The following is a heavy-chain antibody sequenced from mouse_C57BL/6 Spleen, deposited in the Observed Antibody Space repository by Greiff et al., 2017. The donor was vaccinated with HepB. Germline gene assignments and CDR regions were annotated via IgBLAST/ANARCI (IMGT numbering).Heavy chain of an antibody. CDR3: ARRTVPSMDY. J-gene: IGHJ4*01. Sequence: QVQLKESGAELVKPGASVKISCKASGYAFSSYWMNWVKQRPGKGLEWIGQIYPGDGDTNYNGKFKGKATLTADKSSSTAYMQLSSLTSEDSAVYFCARRTVPSMDYWGQGTSVTVSS. CDR1: GYAFSSYW. V-gene: IGHV1-80*01. D-gene: IGHD1-1*01. CDR2: IYPGDGDT.